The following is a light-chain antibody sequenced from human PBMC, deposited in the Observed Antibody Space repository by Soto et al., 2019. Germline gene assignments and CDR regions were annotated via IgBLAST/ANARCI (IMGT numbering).Light chain of an antibody. J-gene: IGKJ3*01. V-gene: IGKV3-20*01. Sequence: EIVLTQSPGTLSLSPGERATLSCRASQSFTSTSLAWYQQKPGQAPRLLISGASRRAAGIPDRFSGSGSGTDFTLTISRLDPEDCGMYYCQQYGGLPFTFGPGTRVDIK. CDR1: QSFTSTS. CDR3: QQYGGLPFT. CDR2: GAS.